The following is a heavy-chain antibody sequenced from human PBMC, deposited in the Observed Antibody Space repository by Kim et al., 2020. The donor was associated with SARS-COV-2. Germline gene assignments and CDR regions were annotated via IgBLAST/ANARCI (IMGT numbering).Heavy chain of an antibody. V-gene: IGHV4-4*02. Sequence: SETLSLTCAVSGGSISSSNWWSWVRQPPGKGLEWIGEIYHSGSTNYNPSLKSRVTISVDKSKNQFSLKLSSVTAADTAVYYCARLVSYFDWLLTGFDYWGQGTLVTVSS. CDR3: ARLVSYFDWLLTGFDY. D-gene: IGHD3-9*01. J-gene: IGHJ4*02. CDR1: GGSISSSNW. CDR2: IYHSGST.